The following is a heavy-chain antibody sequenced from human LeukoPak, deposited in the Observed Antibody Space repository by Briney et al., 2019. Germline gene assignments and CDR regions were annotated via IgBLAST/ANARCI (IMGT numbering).Heavy chain of an antibody. CDR1: GFTFSSSS. CDR2: ISSSSSYI. D-gene: IGHD3-3*01. J-gene: IGHJ5*02. Sequence: PGGSLRFSCEASGFTFSSSSMNWVRQAPGKGLEWVSSISSSSSYIYYADSVKGRFTISRDNAKNSLYLQMNSLRAEDTAVYYCAREVSYYDFWSGYSNWFDPWGQGTLVTVSS. CDR3: AREVSYYDFWSGYSNWFDP. V-gene: IGHV3-21*01.